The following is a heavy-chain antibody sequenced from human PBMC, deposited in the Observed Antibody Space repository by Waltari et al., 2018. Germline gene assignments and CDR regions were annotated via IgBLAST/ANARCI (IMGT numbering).Heavy chain of an antibody. Sequence: EVQLVESGGGLVKPGGSLRLSLTASGFIFSHSCMSAVPQAPGKGLELVGRIRSKTDGGTADYTAPVKGRFSIARDDSKNTLYLQMNSLEIEDTAMYYCATANCGGDCPGINWFGPWGQGTLVTVSS. D-gene: IGHD2-21*02. J-gene: IGHJ5*02. CDR3: ATANCGGDCPGINWFGP. CDR1: GFIFSHSC. CDR2: IRSKTDGGTA. V-gene: IGHV3-15*05.